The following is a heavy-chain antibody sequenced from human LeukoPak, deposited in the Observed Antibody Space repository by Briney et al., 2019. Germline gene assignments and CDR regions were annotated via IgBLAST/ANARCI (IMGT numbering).Heavy chain of an antibody. J-gene: IGHJ4*02. CDR3: GRGGRALVVAGTVDY. CDR1: GFTFSSYG. V-gene: IGHV3-33*01. CDR2: IWYDGSNK. Sequence: PGGSLRLSCAASGFTFSSYGMHWVRQAPGKGLEWVAVIWYDGSNKYYADSVKGRFTISRDNSKNTLYLQMNSLRAEDTAVYYCGRGGRALVVAGTVDYWGQGTLVTVSS. D-gene: IGHD2-15*01.